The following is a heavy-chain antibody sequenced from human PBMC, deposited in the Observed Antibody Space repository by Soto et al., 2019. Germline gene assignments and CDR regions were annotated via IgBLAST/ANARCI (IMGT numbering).Heavy chain of an antibody. J-gene: IGHJ6*02. Sequence: EVQLVESGGGLVQPGGSLSLSCAASGFAFNSYSVNWVRQAPGKGLEWVSYISSGSSIIYYADSVKGRFTIASDDAKKALSLPMNSLREAERAVYYWARGVSGCHVDYGMVVWGQGTTVTVSS. D-gene: IGHD6-25*01. CDR2: ISSGSSII. V-gene: IGHV3-48*02. CDR1: GFAFNSYS. CDR3: ARGVSGCHVDYGMVV.